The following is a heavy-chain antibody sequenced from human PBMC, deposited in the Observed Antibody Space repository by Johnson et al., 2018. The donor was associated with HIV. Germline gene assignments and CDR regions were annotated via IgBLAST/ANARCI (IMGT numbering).Heavy chain of an antibody. Sequence: QVQLVESGGGVVQPGGSLRLSCAASGFSFSGSAMHWVRQAPGKGLEWVAGISYDGSNKYYADSVKGRFTISRDNAKNSLYMQMNSLRAEDTALYYCARVTILGVTKVDALDFWGLGTLVTVSS. J-gene: IGHJ3*01. D-gene: IGHD3-3*01. CDR2: ISYDGSNK. V-gene: IGHV3-30*04. CDR3: ARVTILGVTKVDALDF. CDR1: GFSFSGSA.